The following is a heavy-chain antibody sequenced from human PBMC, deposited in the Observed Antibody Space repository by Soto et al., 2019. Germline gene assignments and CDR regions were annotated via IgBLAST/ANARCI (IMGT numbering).Heavy chain of an antibody. J-gene: IGHJ6*02. D-gene: IGHD5-18*01. CDR1: GGSISSVSYY. CDR3: ARDKDTATYYYYGLDV. Sequence: PSETLSLTCTISGGSISSVSYYWNWIRQHPGKGLEWIGNIYYSGTTYYNPSLKSRVTMSVDTSKNQFSLRLSSVTAADTAVYYCARDKDTATYYYYGLDVWGQGTTVTV. CDR2: IYYSGTT. V-gene: IGHV4-31*03.